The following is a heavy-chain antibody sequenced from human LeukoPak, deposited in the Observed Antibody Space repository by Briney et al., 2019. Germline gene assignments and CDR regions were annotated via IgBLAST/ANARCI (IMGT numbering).Heavy chain of an antibody. J-gene: IGHJ4*02. CDR3: ARDKEAAQGFQYFDY. CDR1: GGTFSSYA. Sequence: ASVKVSCKASGGTFSSYAISWVRQAPGQGLEWMGGIIPIFGTANYAQKFQGRVTITADESTSTAYMELSSLRSEDTAVYYCARDKEAAQGFQYFDYWGQGTLVTVSS. V-gene: IGHV1-69*13. CDR2: IIPIFGTA. D-gene: IGHD6-13*01.